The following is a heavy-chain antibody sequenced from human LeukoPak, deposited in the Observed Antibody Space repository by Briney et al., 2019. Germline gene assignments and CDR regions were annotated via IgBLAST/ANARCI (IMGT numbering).Heavy chain of an antibody. J-gene: IGHJ4*02. Sequence: RGSLRLSCAASGLTFSSYSMNWARQAPGKGLEWVSSISSSSSYIYYADSVKGRFTISRDNAKNSLYLQMNSLRAEDTAVYYCAKSGYNRFDYWGQGILVTVSS. V-gene: IGHV3-21*01. CDR3: AKSGYNRFDY. D-gene: IGHD5-24*01. CDR1: GLTFSSYS. CDR2: ISSSSSYI.